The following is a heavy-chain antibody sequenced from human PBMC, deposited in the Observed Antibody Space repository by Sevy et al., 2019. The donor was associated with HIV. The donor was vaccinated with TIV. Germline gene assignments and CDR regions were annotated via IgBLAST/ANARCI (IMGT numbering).Heavy chain of an antibody. Sequence: GGSLRLSCAASGFTFSSYAMSWVRQAPGKGLEWVSAISGSGGSTYYADSVKGRFTSSRDNSKNTMYLQMNSLRAEDTAVYYCAKDARRDEIAVAAYYYGMDAWGQGTTVTVSS. CDR3: AKDARRDEIAVAAYYYGMDA. CDR2: ISGSGGST. J-gene: IGHJ6*02. V-gene: IGHV3-23*01. CDR1: GFTFSSYA. D-gene: IGHD6-19*01.